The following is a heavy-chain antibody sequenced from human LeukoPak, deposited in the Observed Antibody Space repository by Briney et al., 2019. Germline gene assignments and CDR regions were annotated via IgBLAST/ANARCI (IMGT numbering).Heavy chain of an antibody. J-gene: IGHJ3*01. Sequence: GGSLRLSCVGSGFTFSNYGIHWVRHAPGKGLEWVAFIRYGGSNEYYADSVKGRFTISRDNSKNSLYLQMSRLRVEDSGMYYCAKSRAPTADPDAFDVWGQGTMVTVSS. CDR3: AKSRAPTADPDAFDV. CDR2: IRYGGSNE. CDR1: GFTFSNYG. V-gene: IGHV3-30*02. D-gene: IGHD1-14*01.